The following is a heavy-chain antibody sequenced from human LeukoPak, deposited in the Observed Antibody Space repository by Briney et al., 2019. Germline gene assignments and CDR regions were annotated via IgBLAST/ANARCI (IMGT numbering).Heavy chain of an antibody. CDR3: ARDLVSYSSSPLH. CDR2: ISSDGSNK. Sequence: GGSLRLSCAASGFTFSSYGMHWVRQAPGKGLEWVAVISSDGSNKHYADSVKGRFTISTDNSKSTLYLQINSLRPEDTAVYYCARDLVSYSSSPLHWGQGTLVTVSS. J-gene: IGHJ4*02. D-gene: IGHD6-6*01. V-gene: IGHV3-30*19. CDR1: GFTFSSYG.